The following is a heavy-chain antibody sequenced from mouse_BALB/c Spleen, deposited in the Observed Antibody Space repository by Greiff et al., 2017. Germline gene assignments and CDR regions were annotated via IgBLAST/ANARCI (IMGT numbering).Heavy chain of an antibody. CDR2: ISSGSSTI. D-gene: IGHD3-3*01. Sequence: EVKLVESGGGLVQPGGSRKLSCAASGFTFSSFGMHWVRQAPEKGLEWVAYISSGSSTIYYADTVKGRFTISRDNPKNTLFLQMTSLRSEDTAMYYCARRGTLAWFAYWGQGTLVTVSA. CDR3: ARRGTLAWFAY. CDR1: GFTFSSFG. J-gene: IGHJ3*01. V-gene: IGHV5-17*02.